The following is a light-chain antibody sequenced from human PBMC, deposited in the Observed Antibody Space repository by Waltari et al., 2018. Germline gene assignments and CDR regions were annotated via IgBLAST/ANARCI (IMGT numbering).Light chain of an antibody. Sequence: IVLTQSPDTLSLSPGERATLSCRASQSISRYLAWYQQKPGQAPRLLIYAASSRATGIPDRFSGSGSGTDFSLTISRLEPEDFAVYYCQNHERLPAMFGQGTKVEIK. CDR1: QSISRY. V-gene: IGKV3-20*01. J-gene: IGKJ1*01. CDR3: QNHERLPAM. CDR2: AAS.